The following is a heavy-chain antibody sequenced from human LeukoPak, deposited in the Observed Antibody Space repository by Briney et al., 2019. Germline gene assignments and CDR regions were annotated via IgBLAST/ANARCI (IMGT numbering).Heavy chain of an antibody. V-gene: IGHV3-11*05. CDR2: ISSSRGFT. D-gene: IGHD3-22*01. CDR1: GFSFSDHY. J-gene: IGHJ3*02. CDR3: ARDSSDYATFDI. Sequence: PGGSLRLSCAASGFSFSDHYMSWIRQAPGKGLEWVSYISSSRGFTNYADSVKGRFTISRDNAKNSLYLQVNSLRAEDTAVFYCARDSSDYATFDIWGQGTMVTVSS.